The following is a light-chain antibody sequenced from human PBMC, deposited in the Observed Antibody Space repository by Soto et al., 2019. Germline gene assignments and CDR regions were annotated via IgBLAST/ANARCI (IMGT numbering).Light chain of an antibody. V-gene: IGKV1-5*03. Sequence: DIQMTQSPSTLSGSVGVRVTITCRASQTISSWLAWYQQKPGKAPKLLLYKASTLKSGVPSRFSGSGSGTEFTLTISSLQPDDFATYYCQHYNSYSEAFGQGTKVELK. CDR2: KAS. CDR3: QHYNSYSEA. CDR1: QTISSW. J-gene: IGKJ1*01.